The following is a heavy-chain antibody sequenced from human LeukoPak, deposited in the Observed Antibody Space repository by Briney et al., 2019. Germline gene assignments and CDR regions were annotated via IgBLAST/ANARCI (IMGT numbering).Heavy chain of an antibody. D-gene: IGHD1-1*01. CDR2: TGIDSGNT. CDR3: ARDHNYAFDN. J-gene: IGHJ4*02. CDR1: GFPFIEYS. V-gene: IGHV3-48*01. Sequence: GGSLRLSCTASGFPFIEYSMNWVRQAPGKGLEWISYTGIDSGNTKYADSVRGRFTISADKAKNSLYLQMNSLRVEDTAVYYCARDHNYAFDNWGQGTLVSVAS.